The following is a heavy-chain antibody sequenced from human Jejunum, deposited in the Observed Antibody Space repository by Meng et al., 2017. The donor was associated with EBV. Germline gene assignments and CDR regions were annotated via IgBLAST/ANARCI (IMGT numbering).Heavy chain of an antibody. Sequence: EVQLVESGGGLVQPWGSLSLFCAASGFTFSTYWMHWVRQTPGKGLEWVSRINNDGSTTQYADSVRGRFTISRDNAKSTLYLQMNSLTAEDTAVYYCARNYRDYWGQGTLVTVSS. D-gene: IGHD4-11*01. CDR2: INNDGSTT. J-gene: IGHJ4*02. CDR3: ARNYRDY. V-gene: IGHV3-74*03. CDR1: GFTFSTYW.